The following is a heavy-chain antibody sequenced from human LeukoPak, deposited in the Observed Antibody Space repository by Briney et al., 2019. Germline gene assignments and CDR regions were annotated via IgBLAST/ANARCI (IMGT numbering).Heavy chain of an antibody. CDR1: GGTFSSYA. D-gene: IGHD1-26*01. CDR3: ARAYSGSYYSPPDY. CDR2: IIPIFGTA. V-gene: IGHV1-69*05. J-gene: IGHJ4*02. Sequence: SVKVSCKASGGTFSSYAISWVRQAPGQGLEWMGGIIPIFGTANYAQKFQGGVTITTGESTSTAYMELSSLRSEDTAVYYCARAYSGSYYSPPDYWGQGTLVTVSS.